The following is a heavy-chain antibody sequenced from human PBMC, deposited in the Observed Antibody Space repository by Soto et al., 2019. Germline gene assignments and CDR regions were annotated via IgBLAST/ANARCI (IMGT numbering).Heavy chain of an antibody. J-gene: IGHJ6*02. CDR3: AKDGRSMRQKLAKRYYYGMDV. CDR1: GFTFSSYG. D-gene: IGHD6-13*01. V-gene: IGHV3-30*18. Sequence: GGSLRLSCAASGFTFSSYGMHWVRQAPGKGLEWVAVISYDGSNKYYADSVKVQFTISRDNSKNTLYLQMNSLRAKDRAVYYCAKDGRSMRQKLAKRYYYGMDVRGQGTTVTVSS. CDR2: ISYDGSNK.